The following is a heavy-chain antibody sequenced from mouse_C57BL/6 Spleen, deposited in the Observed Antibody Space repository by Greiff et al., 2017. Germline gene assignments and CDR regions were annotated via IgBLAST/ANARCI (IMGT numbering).Heavy chain of an antibody. J-gene: IGHJ1*03. CDR3: ARAIYYDYDEDFDV. V-gene: IGHV3-6*01. CDR2: ISYDGSN. Sequence: ESGPGLVKPSQSLSLTCSVTGYSITSGYYWNWIRQFPGNKLEWMGYISYDGSNNYNPSLKNRISITRDTSKNQFFLKLNSVTTEDTATYYCARAIYYDYDEDFDVWGTGTTVTVSS. D-gene: IGHD2-4*01. CDR1: GYSITSGYY.